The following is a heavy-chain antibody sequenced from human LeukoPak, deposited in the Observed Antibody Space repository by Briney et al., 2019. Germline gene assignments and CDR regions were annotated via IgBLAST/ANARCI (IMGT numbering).Heavy chain of an antibody. CDR1: GYRFISNY. CDR3: AREGSYCVVGDCYSFDF. D-gene: IGHD2-21*02. Sequence: ASVKVSCKASGYRFISNYIQWVRQAPGLGPEWMGWMHPGNGNTRYAEKFQGRVTMTRDTSINTAYMDLNSLRSDDTAVYYCAREGSYCVVGDCYSFDFWGQGTLITVSS. J-gene: IGHJ4*02. CDR2: MHPGNGNT. V-gene: IGHV1-2*02.